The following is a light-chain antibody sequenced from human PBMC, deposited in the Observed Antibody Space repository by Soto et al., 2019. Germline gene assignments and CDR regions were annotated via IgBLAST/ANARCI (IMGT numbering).Light chain of an antibody. CDR2: DAS. Sequence: DIQMTQSPSSLSASVGDRVTITCRASQDISNYLTWYQQKPGKAPKLLIYDASNLETGVPSRFSGSGSGTEFTFTISSLQPEDIATYYCQQYDNLSPTFGQGTKVDIK. V-gene: IGKV1-33*01. CDR3: QQYDNLSPT. J-gene: IGKJ1*01. CDR1: QDISNY.